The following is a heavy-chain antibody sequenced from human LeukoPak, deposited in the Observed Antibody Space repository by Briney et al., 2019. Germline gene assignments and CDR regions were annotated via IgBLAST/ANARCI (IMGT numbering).Heavy chain of an antibody. Sequence: GGXXRLSCAASGFTFSSYGMHWVRQAPGKGLEWVAFIRYDGSNKYYADSVKGRFTISRDNSKNTLYLQMNSLRAEDTAVYYCAKDHPPYQLLYRELDYWGQGTLVTVSS. CDR3: AKDHPPYQLLYRELDY. D-gene: IGHD2-2*02. V-gene: IGHV3-30*02. J-gene: IGHJ4*02. CDR2: IRYDGSNK. CDR1: GFTFSSYG.